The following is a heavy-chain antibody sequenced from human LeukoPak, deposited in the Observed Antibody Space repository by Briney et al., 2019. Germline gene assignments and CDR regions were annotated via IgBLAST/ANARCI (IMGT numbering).Heavy chain of an antibody. J-gene: IGHJ3*02. CDR3: ARDRLNYDFWSGYLYGWGGAFDI. V-gene: IGHV3-23*01. CDR1: GFTFSSYA. Sequence: PGGSLRLSCAASGFTFSSYAMSWVRQAPGKGLEWVSAISGSGGSTYYADLVKGRFTISRDNAKNSLYLQMNSLRAEDTAVYYCARDRLNYDFWSGYLYGWGGAFDIWGQGTMVTVSS. D-gene: IGHD3-3*01. CDR2: ISGSGGST.